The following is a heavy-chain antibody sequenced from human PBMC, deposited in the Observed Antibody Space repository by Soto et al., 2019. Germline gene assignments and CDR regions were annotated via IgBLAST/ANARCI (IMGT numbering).Heavy chain of an antibody. V-gene: IGHV1-69*01. J-gene: IGHJ6*02. CDR3: ARDRGLGYCSGGSCYRADYYGMDV. CDR1: GGTFSSYA. CDR2: IIPIFGTA. D-gene: IGHD2-15*01. Sequence: QVQLVQSGAEVKKPGASVKVSCKASGGTFSSYAISWVRQAPGQGLEWMGGIIPIFGTANYAQKFQGRVTITADESTSTAYMDLSSLRAEDTAVYCCARDRGLGYCSGGSCYRADYYGMDVWGQGTTVTVSS.